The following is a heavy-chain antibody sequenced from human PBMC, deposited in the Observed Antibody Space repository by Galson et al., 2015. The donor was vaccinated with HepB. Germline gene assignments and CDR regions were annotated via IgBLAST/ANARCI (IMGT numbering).Heavy chain of an antibody. CDR1: GYTFTSYD. J-gene: IGHJ4*02. D-gene: IGHD2-2*01. Sequence: SVKVSCKASGYTFTSYDINWVRRAPGQGFEWMGWMNPNSGNTGYPQKFQGRVIMTRDTSTSTAYMELRSLTSEDTAVYYCARAGYCSTTSCGGFDYWGQGTLVTVSS. CDR2: MNPNSGNT. CDR3: ARAGYCSTTSCGGFDY. V-gene: IGHV1-8*01.